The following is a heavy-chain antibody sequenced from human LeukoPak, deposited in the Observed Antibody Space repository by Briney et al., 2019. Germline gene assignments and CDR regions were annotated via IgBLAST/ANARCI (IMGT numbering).Heavy chain of an antibody. CDR3: ARVRVDYGDYNFDY. J-gene: IGHJ4*02. D-gene: IGHD4-17*01. CDR1: GGFISSGGYY. V-gene: IGHV4-31*03. CDR2: IYYSGST. Sequence: SQTLSLTCTVSGGFISSGGYYWSWIRQHPGKGLEWIGYIYYSGSTYYNPSLKSRVTISVDTSKNQFSLKLSSVTAADTAVYYCARVRVDYGDYNFDYWGQGTLVTVSS.